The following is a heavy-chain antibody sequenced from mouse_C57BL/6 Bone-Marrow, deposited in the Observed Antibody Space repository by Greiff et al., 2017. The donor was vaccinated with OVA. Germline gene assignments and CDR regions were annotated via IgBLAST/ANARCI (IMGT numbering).Heavy chain of an antibody. CDR1: GFTFTDYY. D-gene: IGHD1-1*01. V-gene: IGHV7-3*01. CDR2: IRNKANGYTT. Sequence: EVQRVESGGGLVQPGGSLMLSCAASGFTFTDYYMSWVRQPPGKALEWVGFIRNKANGYTTEYSASVKGRFTISRDNSQSILYLQMNALRAEDSATYYCARYDYYGSSWYFDVWGTGTTVTVSS. J-gene: IGHJ1*03. CDR3: ARYDYYGSSWYFDV.